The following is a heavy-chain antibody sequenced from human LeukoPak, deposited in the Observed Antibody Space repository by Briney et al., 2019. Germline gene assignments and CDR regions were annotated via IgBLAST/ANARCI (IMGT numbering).Heavy chain of an antibody. J-gene: IGHJ6*03. CDR1: GGSFSGYY. V-gene: IGHV4-34*01. CDR2: INHSGST. D-gene: IGHD3-10*01. Sequence: PSETLSLTCAVYGGSFSGYYWSWIRQPPGKGLEWIGEINHSGSTNYNPSLKSRVTISVDTSKNQFSLKLSSVTAADTAVYYCARARITMVRGLNYYYYMDVWGKGTTVTIPS. CDR3: ARARITMVRGLNYYYYMDV.